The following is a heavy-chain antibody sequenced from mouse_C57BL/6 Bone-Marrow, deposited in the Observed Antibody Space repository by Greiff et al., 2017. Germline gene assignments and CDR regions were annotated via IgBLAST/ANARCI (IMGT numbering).Heavy chain of an antibody. J-gene: IGHJ2*01. CDR3: ARQDY. Sequence: EVMLVESGGDLVKPGGSLKLSCAASGFTFSSYGMSWVRQTPDKRLGWVATISSGGSYTYYPDSVKGRFTISRDNAKNTLYLQMSSLKSEDTAMYYCARQDYWGQGTTLTVSS. V-gene: IGHV5-6*01. CDR1: GFTFSSYG. CDR2: ISSGGSYT.